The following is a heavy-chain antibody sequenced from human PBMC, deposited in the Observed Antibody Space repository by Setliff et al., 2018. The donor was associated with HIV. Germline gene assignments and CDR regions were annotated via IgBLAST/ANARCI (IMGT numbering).Heavy chain of an antibody. CDR2: INHRGST. V-gene: IGHV4-34*01. CDR1: GGSFSDYY. Sequence: SETLSLTCAVYGGSFSDYYWTWIRQSPGKGLEWIGAINHRGSTNYNPSLKSRVTVSVDTSKNQFSLKLTSVTAADTAVYYCAQLGMVDDFDYWGQGTLVTVSS. CDR3: AQLGMVDDFDY. D-gene: IGHD1-1*01. J-gene: IGHJ4*02.